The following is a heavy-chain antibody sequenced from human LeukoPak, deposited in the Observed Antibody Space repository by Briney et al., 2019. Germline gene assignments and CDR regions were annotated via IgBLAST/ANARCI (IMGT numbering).Heavy chain of an antibody. D-gene: IGHD3-16*02. J-gene: IGHJ4*02. Sequence: SVKVSCKAFGFTFTSSAVQWVRQARGQRLEWIGWIVVGSGNTNYAQKFQERVTITRDMSTSTAYMELSSLRSEDTAVYYCAAGVITFGGVIVSLGFDYWGQGTLVAVSS. CDR2: IVVGSGNT. CDR1: GFTFTSSA. CDR3: AAGVITFGGVIVSLGFDY. V-gene: IGHV1-58*01.